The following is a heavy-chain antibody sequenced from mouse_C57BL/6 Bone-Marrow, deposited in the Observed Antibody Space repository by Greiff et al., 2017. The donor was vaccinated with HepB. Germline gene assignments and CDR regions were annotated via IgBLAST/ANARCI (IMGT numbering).Heavy chain of an antibody. Sequence: VQLQQPGAELVMPGASVKLSCKASGYTFTSYWMHWVKQRPGQGLEWIGEIDPSDSYTNYNQKFKGKSTLTVDKSSSTAYMQLSSLTSEDSAVYYCARRGYYGSSYRFDYWGQGTTLTVSS. D-gene: IGHD1-1*01. CDR2: IDPSDSYT. V-gene: IGHV1-69*01. J-gene: IGHJ2*01. CDR1: GYTFTSYW. CDR3: ARRGYYGSSYRFDY.